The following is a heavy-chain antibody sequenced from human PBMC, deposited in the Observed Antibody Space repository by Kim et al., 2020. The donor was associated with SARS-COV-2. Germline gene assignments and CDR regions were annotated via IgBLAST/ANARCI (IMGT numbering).Heavy chain of an antibody. CDR1: GFTFSSYE. CDR3: ARDRIAARPDDAGDY. CDR2: ISSSGSTI. D-gene: IGHD6-6*01. J-gene: IGHJ4*02. V-gene: IGHV3-48*03. Sequence: GGSLRLSCAASGFTFSSYEMNWVRQAPGKGLEWVSYISSSGSTIYYADSVKGRFTISRDNAKNSLYLQMNSLRAEDTAVYYCARDRIAARPDDAGDYWGQGTLVTVSS.